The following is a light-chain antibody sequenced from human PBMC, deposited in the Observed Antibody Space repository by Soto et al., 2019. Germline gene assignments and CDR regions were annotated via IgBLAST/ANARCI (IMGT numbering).Light chain of an antibody. CDR2: GAS. J-gene: IGKJ1*01. Sequence: EIVLTQSPCTLSLSPPERATLSCRASQSVSNNYLAWYQQKPGQAPRLLIYGASNRATGIPDRFSGSGSGTDFTLTISRLEPEDFAVYYCQQYGSSGTFGQGTKVDIK. CDR3: QQYGSSGT. V-gene: IGKV3-20*01. CDR1: QSVSNNY.